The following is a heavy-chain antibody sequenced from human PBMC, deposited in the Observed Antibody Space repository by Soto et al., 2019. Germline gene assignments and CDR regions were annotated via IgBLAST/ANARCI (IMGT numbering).Heavy chain of an antibody. CDR3: ARSRHGSGSYTHFYYGLDV. Sequence: QVQLVESGGGVVQPGRSLRLSCAASGFTLISYAMHWVRQAPGKGLEWVAVISFDGSTEYYADSVKGRFTISRDNSKNTVYLQMNSLRSEDTAVYYCARSRHGSGSYTHFYYGLDVWGQGPTVTVSS. D-gene: IGHD3-10*01. J-gene: IGHJ6*02. CDR1: GFTLISYA. CDR2: ISFDGSTE. V-gene: IGHV3-30-3*01.